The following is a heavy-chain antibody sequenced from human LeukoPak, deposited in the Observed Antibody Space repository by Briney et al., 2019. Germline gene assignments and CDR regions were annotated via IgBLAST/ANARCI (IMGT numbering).Heavy chain of an antibody. V-gene: IGHV3-23*01. Sequence: QPGGSLRLSCAASGFTFSSYAMNWVRQAPGKGLEWVSHISGSGASTYYADYVKGRFTISRDNSKNTLYLQVNSLRTEDTAVYYCAKTVVLTAHWGQGTLVTVSS. D-gene: IGHD4-23*01. CDR1: GFTFSSYA. J-gene: IGHJ4*02. CDR2: ISGSGAST. CDR3: AKTVVLTAH.